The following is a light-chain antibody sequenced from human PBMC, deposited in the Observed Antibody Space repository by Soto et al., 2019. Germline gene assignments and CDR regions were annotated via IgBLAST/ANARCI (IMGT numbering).Light chain of an antibody. CDR1: ENVRTF. CDR2: GAS. V-gene: IGKV3-11*01. Sequence: EVVLTQSPATLSLSPGERATLSCRASENVRTFVDWYQQKPGQAPRLLIHGASNRATGIPARFSGSGSGTDFTLTISNLEPEDFAVYYCQQSNNWPPMFGQGTKVEIK. J-gene: IGKJ1*01. CDR3: QQSNNWPPM.